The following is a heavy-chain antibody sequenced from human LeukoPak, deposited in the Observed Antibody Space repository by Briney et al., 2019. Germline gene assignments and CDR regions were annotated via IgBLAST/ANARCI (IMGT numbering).Heavy chain of an antibody. D-gene: IGHD3-22*01. Sequence: GGSLRPSCAASGFTFSTYWMSWVRQAPGKGLEWVANINQDGSEKYSVDSVKGRFTISRDNAKRSLYLQMNSLRADDTAVYYCARDRALYDSRRGYYYTEDDYWGQGTLVTVSS. CDR3: ARDRALYDSRRGYYYTEDDY. V-gene: IGHV3-7*01. J-gene: IGHJ4*02. CDR2: INQDGSEK. CDR1: GFTFSTYW.